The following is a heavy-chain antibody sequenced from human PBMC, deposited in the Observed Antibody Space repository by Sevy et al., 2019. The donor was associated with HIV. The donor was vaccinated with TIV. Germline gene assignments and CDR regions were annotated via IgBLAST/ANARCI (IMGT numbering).Heavy chain of an antibody. J-gene: IGHJ4*02. D-gene: IGHD4-17*01. Sequence: GGSLRLSCAASGLTFTDAWMAWVRQAPGKGLEWVGRIRSNTDGGTTEYAAPLKGRFTISRDGSKNTMYLQMNILKSADTAVYYCTTDREYSDFKGGFDYWGRGTLVTVSS. CDR2: IRSNTDGGTT. CDR1: GLTFTDAW. CDR3: TTDREYSDFKGGFDY. V-gene: IGHV3-15*01.